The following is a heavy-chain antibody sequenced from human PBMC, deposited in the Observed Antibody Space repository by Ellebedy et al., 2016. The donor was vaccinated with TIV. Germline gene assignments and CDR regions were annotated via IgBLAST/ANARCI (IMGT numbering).Heavy chain of an antibody. D-gene: IGHD6-13*01. V-gene: IGHV4-39*01. CDR3: ARHRYSSSWYDYYYGMDV. J-gene: IGHJ6*02. CDR1: GGSISSSSYY. CDR2: IYYSGST. Sequence: MPSETLSLTCTVSGGSISSSSYYWGWIRQPPGKGLEWIGSIYYSGSTYYNPSLKSRVTISVDTSKNQFSLKLSSVTAAGTAVYYCARHRYSSSWYDYYYGMDVWGQGTTVTVSS.